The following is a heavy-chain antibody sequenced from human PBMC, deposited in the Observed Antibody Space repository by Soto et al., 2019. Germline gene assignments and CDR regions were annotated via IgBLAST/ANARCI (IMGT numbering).Heavy chain of an antibody. CDR1: GFTFSSHA. Sequence: GGSLRLSCAASGFTFSSHAMSWVRQAPGKGLEWVSGISGSGDSTYYADSVKGRFTISRDNSKSTLYLQMNSLRAEDTAVYYCARRSSGWYFDYWGQGTLVTVSS. D-gene: IGHD6-19*01. CDR2: ISGSGDST. CDR3: ARRSSGWYFDY. J-gene: IGHJ4*02. V-gene: IGHV3-23*01.